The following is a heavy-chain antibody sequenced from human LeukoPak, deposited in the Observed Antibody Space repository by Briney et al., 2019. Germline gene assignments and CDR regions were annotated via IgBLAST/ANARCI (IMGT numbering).Heavy chain of an antibody. Sequence: PGGSLRLSCLGSGFTFSTYWMSWVRQAPGKGLEWVANIMQDGSEKNYVDSVKGRFTISRDNARNSLYLQMSSLGAEDMAVYYCAREVYSSSRPADAFDIWGQGTVVTVSS. J-gene: IGHJ3*02. D-gene: IGHD6-13*01. CDR1: GFTFSTYW. V-gene: IGHV3-7*01. CDR2: IMQDGSEK. CDR3: AREVYSSSRPADAFDI.